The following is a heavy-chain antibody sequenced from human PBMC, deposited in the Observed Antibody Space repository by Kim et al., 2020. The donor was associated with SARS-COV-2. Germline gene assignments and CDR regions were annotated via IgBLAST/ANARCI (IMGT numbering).Heavy chain of an antibody. CDR3: AKTRSSGYNYFPFDS. D-gene: IGHD3-22*01. CDR2: ISNSGAHT. Sequence: GGSLRLSCAASGFTFSAYAMSWVRQAPGKGLQWVSTISNSGAHTYNANSVKGRSTISRDTSKNTLYLQLSSLRAEDTAVYYCAKTRSSGYNYFPFDSWGQGALVTVSS. J-gene: IGHJ4*02. V-gene: IGHV3-23*01. CDR1: GFTFSAYA.